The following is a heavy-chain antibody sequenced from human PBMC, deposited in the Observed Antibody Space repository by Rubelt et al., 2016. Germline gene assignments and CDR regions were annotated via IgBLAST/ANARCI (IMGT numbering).Heavy chain of an antibody. J-gene: IGHJ5*02. CDR3: ANRVTP. Sequence: QVQLQQWGAGLLKPSETLSLTCAVFGGSFSGYYWTWIRQPPGKGLEWIVEINHSESANYHLSLKSRLTISVDTSKNQFSLKLSSVTAADTAVYYCANRVTPWGQGTLVTVSS. V-gene: IGHV4-34*01. CDR2: INHSESA. CDR1: GGSFSGYY.